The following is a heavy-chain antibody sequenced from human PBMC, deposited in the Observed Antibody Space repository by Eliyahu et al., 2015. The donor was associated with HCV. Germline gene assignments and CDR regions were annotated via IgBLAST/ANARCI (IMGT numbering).Heavy chain of an antibody. V-gene: IGHV3-23*04. CDR1: GFTFSSFA. D-gene: IGHD2-15*01. CDR3: AKGGPLLQRPIDY. CDR2: ITSDGST. J-gene: IGHJ4*02. Sequence: EVQLVESGGGLVQPGGSLRLSCAASGFTFSSFAMSWVRQAPGKGLEWVSGITSDGSTYYTDSVKGRFTISRDNSKNTLYVQMNSLRDEDTAVYNCAKGGPLLQRPIDYWGQGTLVTVSS.